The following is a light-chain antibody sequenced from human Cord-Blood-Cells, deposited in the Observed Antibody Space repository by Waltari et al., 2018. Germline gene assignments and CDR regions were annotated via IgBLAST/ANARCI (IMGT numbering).Light chain of an antibody. V-gene: IGLV3-19*01. CDR2: GKN. Sequence: SSELTQDPAVSVALGQTVRITCQGDSLRSYYASWYQQKPGQAPVLVIYGKNNLPSGIPDRFSGTSSGNTAYLTITGAQAEDEADYYCNSRDSSGNHPNWVFGGGTKLTVL. J-gene: IGLJ3*02. CDR1: SLRSYY. CDR3: NSRDSSGNHPNWV.